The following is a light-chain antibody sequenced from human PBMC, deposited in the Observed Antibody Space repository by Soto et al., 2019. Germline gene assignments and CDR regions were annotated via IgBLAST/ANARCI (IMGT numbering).Light chain of an antibody. CDR2: VNTDGSH. CDR3: HTWGAGFSVV. V-gene: IGLV4-69*01. CDR1: SGHSSYA. Sequence: QPVLTQSPSASASLGASVKLTCTLSSGHSSYAIAWHQQQPEKGPRYLMKVNTDGSHNKGDRIPDRFSGSSSGAERYLTISSLQSEDEADYYCHTWGAGFSVVFGGGTKLTVL. J-gene: IGLJ2*01.